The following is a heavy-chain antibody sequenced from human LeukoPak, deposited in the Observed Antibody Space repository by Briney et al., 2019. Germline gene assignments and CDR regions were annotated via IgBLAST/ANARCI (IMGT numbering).Heavy chain of an antibody. CDR3: ARGSYCSGGSCPGFDY. CDR1: GYTFTSYC. Sequence: GASVKVSCKASGYTFTSYCMHWVRQAPGQGLEWMGIINPSGGSTSYAQKFQGRVTMTRDTSTSTVYMELSSLRSEDTAVYYCARGSYCSGGSCPGFDYWGQGTLVTVSS. CDR2: INPSGGST. D-gene: IGHD2-15*01. V-gene: IGHV1-46*01. J-gene: IGHJ4*02.